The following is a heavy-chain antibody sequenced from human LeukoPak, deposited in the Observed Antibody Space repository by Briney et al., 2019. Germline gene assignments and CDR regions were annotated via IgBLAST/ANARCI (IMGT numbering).Heavy chain of an antibody. CDR3: ARVRNHCSSTSCYYYYMDV. Sequence: GGSLRLSCAASGSTFSSYSMNWVRQAPGKGLEWVSSISSSSSYIYYADSVKGRFTISRDNAKNSLYLQMNSLRAEDTAVYYCARVRNHCSSTSCYYYYMDVWGKGTTVTVSS. CDR2: ISSSSSYI. V-gene: IGHV3-21*01. D-gene: IGHD2-2*01. J-gene: IGHJ6*03. CDR1: GSTFSSYS.